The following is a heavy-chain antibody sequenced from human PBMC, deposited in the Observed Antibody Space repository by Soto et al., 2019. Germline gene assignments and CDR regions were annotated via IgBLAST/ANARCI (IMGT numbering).Heavy chain of an antibody. CDR3: ASEGPGPDAFDI. Sequence: EASVKVSCKASGYAFTSYYMHWVRQAPGQGLEWMGIINPSGGSTSYAQKFQGRVTMTRDTSTSTVYMELSSLRSEDTAVYYCASEGPGPDAFDIWGQGTMVTVSS. CDR2: INPSGGST. CDR1: GYAFTSYY. V-gene: IGHV1-46*01. J-gene: IGHJ3*02.